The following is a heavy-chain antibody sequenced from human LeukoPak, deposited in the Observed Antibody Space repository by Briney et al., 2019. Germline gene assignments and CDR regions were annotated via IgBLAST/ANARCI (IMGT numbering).Heavy chain of an antibody. V-gene: IGHV3-7*01. J-gene: IGHJ4*02. CDR3: ARGSSSSWYYGDFDY. Sequence: GGSLRLSCAASGFTFSSYWMSWVRQAPGKGLEWVANIKQDGSEKYYVDSVKGRFTISRDNAKNSLYLQMNSLRAEDTAVYYCARGSSSSWYYGDFDYWGQGTLVTVSS. D-gene: IGHD6-13*01. CDR1: GFTFSSYW. CDR2: IKQDGSEK.